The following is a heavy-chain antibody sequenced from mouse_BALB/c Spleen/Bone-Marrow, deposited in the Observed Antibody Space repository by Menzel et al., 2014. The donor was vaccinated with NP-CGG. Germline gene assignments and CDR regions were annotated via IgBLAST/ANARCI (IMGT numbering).Heavy chain of an antibody. D-gene: IGHD2-14*01. V-gene: IGHV4-1*02. CDR2: INPDSSTI. CDR1: GFDFSRYW. Sequence: EVKLMESGGGLVQPGGSLKLSCAASGFDFSRYWMSWVRQAPGKRLEWIGEINPDSSTINYTPSLKDKFIISRDNAKNTLYLQMSKVRSEDTALYYCAHRYDVAMDYWGQGTSVTVSS. J-gene: IGHJ4*01. CDR3: AHRYDVAMDY.